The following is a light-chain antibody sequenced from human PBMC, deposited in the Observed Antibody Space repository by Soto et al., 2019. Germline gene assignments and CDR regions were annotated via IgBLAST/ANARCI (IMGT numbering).Light chain of an antibody. CDR3: QSYDSSPSGYV. Sequence: QSVLTQPASVSGSPGQSITISCTGTSSDVGGYNYVSWYQQHPGKAPKLMIYEVSNRPSGVSNRFSGSKSGNTASLTISGLQAEDEADYYCQSYDSSPSGYVFGTGTKVTVL. CDR2: EVS. V-gene: IGLV2-14*01. CDR1: SSDVGGYNY. J-gene: IGLJ1*01.